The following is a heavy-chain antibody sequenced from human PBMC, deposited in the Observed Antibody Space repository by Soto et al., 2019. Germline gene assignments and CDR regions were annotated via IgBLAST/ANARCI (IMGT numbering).Heavy chain of an antibody. CDR1: GYSFTGYY. Sequence: ASVKVSCKASGYSFTGYYMHWVRQAPGQGLEWMGWINPNSGGTNYAQKFQGWVTMTRDTSISTAYMELSRLRSDDTAVCYCARDHGSGSYDFDYWGQGTLVTVS. V-gene: IGHV1-2*04. J-gene: IGHJ4*02. CDR3: ARDHGSGSYDFDY. D-gene: IGHD3-10*01. CDR2: INPNSGGT.